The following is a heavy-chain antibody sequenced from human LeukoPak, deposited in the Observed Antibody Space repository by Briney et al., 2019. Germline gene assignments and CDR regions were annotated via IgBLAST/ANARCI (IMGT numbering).Heavy chain of an antibody. V-gene: IGHV4-59*01. Sequence: SETLSLTCTVSGGSISRFYWGWIRQPPGKGLEWIGYIYYSGSTNYNPSLKSRVTISVDTSKNQFSLRLKSVTAADTAVYYCTRENYFDSWGQGTLVTVSS. J-gene: IGHJ4*02. CDR1: GGSISRFY. CDR2: IYYSGST. CDR3: TRENYFDS.